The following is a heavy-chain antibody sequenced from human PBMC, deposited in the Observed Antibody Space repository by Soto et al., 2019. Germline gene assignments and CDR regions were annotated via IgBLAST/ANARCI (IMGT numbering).Heavy chain of an antibody. CDR1: GFTFSNYW. V-gene: IGHV3-74*01. CDR3: ARSGYSGYDA. J-gene: IGHJ1*01. D-gene: IGHD5-12*01. Sequence: GGSLRLSCAASGFTFSNYWMNWVRHAPGKGLEWVARINIDGSSTTYADSVKGRFTVSRDNVKNTLNLQMNRLNVADTAEYFCARSGYSGYDAWGQGTLVTVSS. CDR2: INIDGSST.